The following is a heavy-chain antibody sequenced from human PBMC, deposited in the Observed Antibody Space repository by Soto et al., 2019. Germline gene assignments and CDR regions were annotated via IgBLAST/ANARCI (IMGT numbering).Heavy chain of an antibody. V-gene: IGHV3-73*01. CDR2: IRSKANSYAT. Sequence: EVQLVESGGGLVQPGGSLKLSCAASGFTFSGSAMHWVRQASGKGLEWVGRIRSKANSYATAYAASVKGRFTISRDDSKNTAYLQMNSLKTEDTAVYSCTMTTVTTWGYWGQGTLVTVSS. CDR1: GFTFSGSA. D-gene: IGHD4-17*01. CDR3: TMTTVTTWGY. J-gene: IGHJ4*02.